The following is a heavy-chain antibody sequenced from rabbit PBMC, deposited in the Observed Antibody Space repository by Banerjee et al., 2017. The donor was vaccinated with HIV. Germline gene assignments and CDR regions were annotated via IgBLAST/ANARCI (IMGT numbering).Heavy chain of an antibody. CDR3: ARAGAGSFGYNL. Sequence: QSLEESGGDLVKPGASLTLTCTASGFSFSSGYYMCWVRQAPGKGLEWIACIAAGSSNNIYYANWAKGRFTISKTSSTTVTLQMTSLTAADTATYFCARAGAGSFGYNLWGPGTLVTVS. D-gene: IGHD4-2*01. J-gene: IGHJ4*01. V-gene: IGHV1S40*01. CDR1: GFSFSSGYY. CDR2: IAAGSSNNI.